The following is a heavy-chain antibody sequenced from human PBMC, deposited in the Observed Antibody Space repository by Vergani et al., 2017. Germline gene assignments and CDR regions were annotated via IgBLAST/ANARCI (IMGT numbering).Heavy chain of an antibody. D-gene: IGHD2-2*01. Sequence: QVQLVQSGAEVKKPGASVKVSCKASGYTFTSYDINWVRQATGQGLEWMGWMNPNSGNTGYAQKFQGRVTMTRNTSISTAYMELSSLRSEDTAVYYCARAGILVLPAATEGFDYWGQGTLVTVSS. J-gene: IGHJ4*02. V-gene: IGHV1-8*01. CDR3: ARAGILVLPAATEGFDY. CDR1: GYTFTSYD. CDR2: MNPNSGNT.